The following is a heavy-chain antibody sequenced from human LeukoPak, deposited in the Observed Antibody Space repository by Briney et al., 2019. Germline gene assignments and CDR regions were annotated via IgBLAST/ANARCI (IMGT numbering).Heavy chain of an antibody. CDR1: GFTFSIYE. V-gene: IGHV3-48*03. CDR2: ISSSGSTI. CDR3: ARELPEAAFGY. J-gene: IGHJ4*02. Sequence: GGSLRLSCAASGFTFSIYEMNWVRQAPGKGLERVSYISSSGSTIYYAESVKGRFTISRDNAKNSLYLQMNSLRAEDTAVYYCARELPEAAFGYWGQGTLVTVSS. D-gene: IGHD2-15*01.